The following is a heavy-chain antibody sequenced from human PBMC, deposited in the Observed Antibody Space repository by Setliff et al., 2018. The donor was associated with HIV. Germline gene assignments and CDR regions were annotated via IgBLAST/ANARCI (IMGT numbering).Heavy chain of an antibody. D-gene: IGHD3-9*01. CDR2: ISSTSSTI. CDR1: GSGFTFGSYS. CDR3: ARDLYFYYYMDV. Sequence: PGGSLRLSCAASGSGFTFGSYSMNWVRQAPGKGLEWVSYISSTSSTIYYANSVKGRFTISRDDAKNSLYLQMNSLRAEDTAVYYCARDLYFYYYMDVWGKGTTVTVSS. V-gene: IGHV3-48*01. J-gene: IGHJ6*03.